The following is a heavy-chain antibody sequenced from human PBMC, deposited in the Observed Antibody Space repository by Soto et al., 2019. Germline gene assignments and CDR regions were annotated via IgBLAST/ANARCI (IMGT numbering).Heavy chain of an antibody. V-gene: IGHV4-61*01. Sequence: PSETLSLTCTVSGGSVNSDSHYWSWIRQPPGKGLEWIGHMFYSGSTNYNPSLKSRVTISGDTSKNQFSLKLSSVTAATPFGDFVFDRWGQGTLVTVSS. CDR1: GGSVNSDSHY. CDR3: FDR. J-gene: IGHJ5*02. CDR2: MFYSGST. D-gene: IGHD4-17*01.